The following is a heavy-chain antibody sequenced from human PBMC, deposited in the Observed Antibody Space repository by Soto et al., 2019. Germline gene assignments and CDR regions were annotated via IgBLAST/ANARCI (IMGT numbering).Heavy chain of an antibody. V-gene: IGHV1-3*01. CDR2: INAGNGNT. D-gene: IGHD6-19*01. J-gene: IGHJ4*02. CDR3: ARALAVPADFDY. Sequence: ASVKVSCKASGYTFTVYAMHWVRQAPGQRLEWMGWINAGNGNTKYSQKFQGRVTITRDTSASTAYMELSSLRSEDTAVYYCARALAVPADFDYWGQGTLVTVSS. CDR1: GYTFTVYA.